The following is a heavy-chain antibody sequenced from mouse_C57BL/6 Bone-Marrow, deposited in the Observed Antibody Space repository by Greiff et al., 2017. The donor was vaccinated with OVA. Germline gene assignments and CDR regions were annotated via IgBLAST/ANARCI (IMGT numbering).Heavy chain of an antibody. D-gene: IGHD1-1*01. V-gene: IGHV1-74*01. CDR1: GYTFTSYW. CDR2: IHPSDSDT. CDR3: AIGGYGSSYPAWFAY. J-gene: IGHJ3*01. Sequence: VQLQQSGAELVKPGASVKVSCKASGYTFTSYWMHWVKQRPGQGLEWIGRIHPSDSDTNYNQKFKGKATLTVDKSSSTAYMQLSSLTSEDSAVYYCAIGGYGSSYPAWFAYWGQGTLVTVSA.